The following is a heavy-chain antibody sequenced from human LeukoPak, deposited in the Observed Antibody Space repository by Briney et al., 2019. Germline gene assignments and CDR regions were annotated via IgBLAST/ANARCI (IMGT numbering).Heavy chain of an antibody. V-gene: IGHV1-69*05. CDR3: ASGRMRYYYYMDV. CDR2: IIPIFGTA. J-gene: IGHJ6*03. CDR1: GGTFSSYA. Sequence: GASVKVSCKASGGTFSSYAISWVRQAPGQGLEWMGGIIPIFGTANYAQKFRGRVTITTDESTSTAYMELSSLRSEDTAVYYCASGRMRYYYYMDVWGKGTTVTVSS.